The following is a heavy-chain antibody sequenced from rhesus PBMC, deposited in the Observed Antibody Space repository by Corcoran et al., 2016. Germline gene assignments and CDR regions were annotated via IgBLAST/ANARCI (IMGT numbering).Heavy chain of an antibody. J-gene: IGHJ5-2*02. CDR1: GYTFTDYY. CDR3: GGGHGDV. CDR2: TNPKTGGT. V-gene: IGHV1-138*01. Sequence: QVQLVQSGAEVKKPGSSVKVSCKASGYTFTDYYMHWVRQAPGQGLEWRGETNPKTGGTNYAQTFQGRVTMTRDTSTSTAYMELSSLRSEDTAVYYCGGGHGDVWGRGVLVTVSS.